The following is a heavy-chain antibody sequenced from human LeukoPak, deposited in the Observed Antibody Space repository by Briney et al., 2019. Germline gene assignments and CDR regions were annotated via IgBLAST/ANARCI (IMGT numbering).Heavy chain of an antibody. V-gene: IGHV3-48*03. CDR2: ISSSGSTI. CDR1: GFTFSSYE. J-gene: IGHJ4*02. D-gene: IGHD2-15*01. Sequence: GGSLRLSCAASGFTFSSYEMNWVRQAPGKGLEWVSYISSSGSTIYYADSVKGRFTISRDNAKNSLYLQMNSLRAEDTAVYYCAREEGYCSGGSCYPDYWGQGTLVTVSS. CDR3: AREEGYCSGGSCYPDY.